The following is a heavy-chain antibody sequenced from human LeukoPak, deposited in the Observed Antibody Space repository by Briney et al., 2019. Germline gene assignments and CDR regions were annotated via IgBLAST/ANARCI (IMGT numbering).Heavy chain of an antibody. Sequence: PSETLSLTCTVSGGSISSSSHYWGWIRQPPGKGLEWIGSIYYSGSTYNNPSLKSRVTISVDTSKNQFSLKLSSVTAADTAVYYCARHDGPRVYSEFDPWGQGTLVTVSS. D-gene: IGHD6-13*01. CDR3: ARHDGPRVYSEFDP. V-gene: IGHV4-39*01. CDR1: GGSISSSSHY. J-gene: IGHJ5*02. CDR2: IYYSGST.